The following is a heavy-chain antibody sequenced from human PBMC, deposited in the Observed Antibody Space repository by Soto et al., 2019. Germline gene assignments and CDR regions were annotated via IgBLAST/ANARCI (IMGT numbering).Heavy chain of an antibody. D-gene: IGHD2-2*01. CDR1: GFTFSSYW. J-gene: IGHJ6*03. CDR3: ARGVVPAAMVRTDAEYYYYYMDG. CDR2: IKQDGSEK. Sequence: GGSLRLSCAASGFTFSSYWMSWVRQAPGKGLEWVANIKQDGSEKYYVDSVKGRFTISRDNAKNSLYLQMNSLRAEDTAVYYCARGVVPAAMVRTDAEYYYYYMDGWGKGTTVTVSS. V-gene: IGHV3-7*01.